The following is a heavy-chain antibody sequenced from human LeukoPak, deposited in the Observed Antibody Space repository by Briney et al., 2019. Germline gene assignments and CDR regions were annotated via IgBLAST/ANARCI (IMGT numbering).Heavy chain of an antibody. D-gene: IGHD3-10*02. CDR2: ISSSGSTI. V-gene: IGHV3-11*04. CDR3: AELGITMIGGV. Sequence: GGSLRLSCAASGITFNDVWMSWVRQAPGKGLEWVSYISSSGSTIYYADSVKGRFTISRDNAKNSLYLQMNSLRAEDTAVYYCAELGITMIGGVWGKGTTVTISS. CDR1: GITFNDVW. J-gene: IGHJ6*04.